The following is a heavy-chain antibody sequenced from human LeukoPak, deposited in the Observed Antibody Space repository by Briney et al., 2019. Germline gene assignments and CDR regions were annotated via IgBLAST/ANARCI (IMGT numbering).Heavy chain of an antibody. CDR2: ISAYNGNT. D-gene: IGHD3-10*01. CDR1: GYTFTSYG. Sequence: ASVNVSCKASGYTFTSYGISWVRQAPGQGLEWMGWISAYNGNTNYTQKLQGRVTMTTDTSTSTAYMELRSLRSDDTAVYYCARSYYGSGPYDYWGQGTLVTVSS. J-gene: IGHJ4*02. CDR3: ARSYYGSGPYDY. V-gene: IGHV1-18*01.